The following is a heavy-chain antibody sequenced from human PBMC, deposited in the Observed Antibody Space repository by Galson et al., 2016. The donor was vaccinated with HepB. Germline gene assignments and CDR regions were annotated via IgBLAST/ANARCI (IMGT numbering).Heavy chain of an antibody. CDR2: IKEDGSDK. Sequence: SLRLSCAASGFTFSNYWMNWVRQAPGKGLEWVANIKEDGSDKYYVDSVTGRFTISRDNAKNSLYLQMNSLRADDTAVYYCARGGWVDYWGQGILVTVSS. D-gene: IGHD6-19*01. V-gene: IGHV3-7*01. CDR1: GFTFSNYW. J-gene: IGHJ4*02. CDR3: ARGGWVDY.